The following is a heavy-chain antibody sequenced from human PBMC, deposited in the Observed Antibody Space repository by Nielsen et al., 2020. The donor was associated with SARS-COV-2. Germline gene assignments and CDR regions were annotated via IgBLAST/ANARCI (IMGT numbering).Heavy chain of an antibody. J-gene: IGHJ2*01. Sequence: GESLKISCAASGFTFSSYAMSWVRQAPGKGLEWVSGIFASGRGTYYADSVKGRFTVSRDNSRKTLFLQMDGLRAEDTATYYCATLLKFTDVTFGWYFDLWGRGTLVTVSS. CDR3: ATLLKFTDVTFGWYFDL. CDR2: IFASGRGT. CDR1: GFTFSSYA. D-gene: IGHD3-10*01. V-gene: IGHV3-23*01.